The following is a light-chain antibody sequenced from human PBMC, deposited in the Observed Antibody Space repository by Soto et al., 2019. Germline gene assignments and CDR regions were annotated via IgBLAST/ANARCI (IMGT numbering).Light chain of an antibody. CDR3: QQSYTSPLT. CDR1: QSVRSY. Sequence: DIQMTQSPSSVSASVGDRVTIACRAGQSVRSYLNWYQQKPGKAPNILIYASSTLQSGVPSRFSGGGSGTDFTLTISSLQPEDFATYYCQQSYTSPLTFGGGTKVEI. CDR2: ASS. J-gene: IGKJ4*01. V-gene: IGKV1-39*01.